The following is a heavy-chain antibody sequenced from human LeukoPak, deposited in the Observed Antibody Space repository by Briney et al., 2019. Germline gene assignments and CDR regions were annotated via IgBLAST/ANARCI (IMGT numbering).Heavy chain of an antibody. CDR1: GYTLTELS. J-gene: IGHJ4*02. V-gene: IGHV1-24*01. CDR3: ATGVRIAVAGTDYFDY. Sequence: GASVKVSCKVSGYTLTELSMHCVRQAPGKGLEWMGGFDPEDGETIYAQKFQGRVTMTEDTSTDTAYMELSSLRSEDTAVYYCATGVRIAVAGTDYFDYWGQGTLVTVSS. CDR2: FDPEDGET. D-gene: IGHD6-19*01.